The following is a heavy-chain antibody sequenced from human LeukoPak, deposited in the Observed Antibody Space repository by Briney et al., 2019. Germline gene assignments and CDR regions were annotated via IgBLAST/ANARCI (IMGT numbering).Heavy chain of an antibody. Sequence: GESLKISCKGSGYSFTNYWIGWVRQMPGKGLEWMGIIYPGDSDTRYSPSFQGQVIISVDKSISAAFLQWSSLKASDTAMYYCARGNIDVPDYWAREPWSPSPQ. J-gene: IGHJ4*02. V-gene: IGHV5-51*01. CDR2: IYPGDSDT. D-gene: IGHD5-12*01. CDR1: GYSFTNYW. CDR3: ARGNIDVPDY.